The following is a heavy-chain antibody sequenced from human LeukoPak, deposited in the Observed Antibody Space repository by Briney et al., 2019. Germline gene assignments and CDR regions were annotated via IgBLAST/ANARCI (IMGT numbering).Heavy chain of an antibody. CDR2: IYQSGST. CDR3: ARLVWFGEFQQNWFDL. D-gene: IGHD3-10*01. Sequence: SETLSLTCTVSGGSFSSGGYYWIWIRQHPGKGLEWIGYIYQSGSTYYNPSLKSRVTISVDTSKNQFSLKLSSVTAADTAVYNCARLVWFGEFQQNWFDLWGQGTLVTVSS. CDR1: GGSFSSGGYY. J-gene: IGHJ5*02. V-gene: IGHV4-31*03.